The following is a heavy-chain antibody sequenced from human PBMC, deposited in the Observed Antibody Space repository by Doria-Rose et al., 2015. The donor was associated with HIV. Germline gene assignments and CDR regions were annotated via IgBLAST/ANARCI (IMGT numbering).Heavy chain of an antibody. V-gene: IGHV2-26*01. J-gene: IGHJ4*02. Sequence: SGLVLVKPTETLTLTCTVSGVSLSSPGMGVSWIRQPPGKALEWLANIFSDDERSYKPSRKSRLTISRGTSKSQVVLTMTDMDPVDTATYYCARIKSSRWYHKYYFDFWGQGTLVIVSA. CDR2: IFSDDER. CDR3: ARIKSSRWYHKYYFDF. D-gene: IGHD6-13*01. CDR1: GVSLSSPGMG.